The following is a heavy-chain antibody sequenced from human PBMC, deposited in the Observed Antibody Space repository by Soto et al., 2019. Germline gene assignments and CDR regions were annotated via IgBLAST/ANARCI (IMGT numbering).Heavy chain of an antibody. CDR2: IYSIGST. CDR1: GGSISSGDYS. V-gene: IGHV4-31*03. CDR3: ARAVGGDQFDY. J-gene: IGHJ4*02. D-gene: IGHD3-16*01. Sequence: QVQLQESGPGLVRPSQTLSLTCTVSGGSISSGDYSWSWVRQHPGKGLEWIGYIYSIGSTYYNPSLKGRLSISVDTSKNQFSLKMTSLTAADTAVYYCARAVGGDQFDYWGQGTLVTVSS.